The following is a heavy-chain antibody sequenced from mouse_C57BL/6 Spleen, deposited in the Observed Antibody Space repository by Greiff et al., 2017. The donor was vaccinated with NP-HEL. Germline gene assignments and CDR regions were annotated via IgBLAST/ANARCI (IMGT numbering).Heavy chain of an antibody. CDR2: IRNKANGYTT. Sequence: EVKVVESGGGLVQPGGSLSLSCAASGFTFTDYYMSWVRQPPGKALEWLGFIRNKANGYTTEYSASVKGRFTISRDNSQSILYLQMNALGAEDSATYYCARKGSNCDGAWFAYWGQGTLVTVSA. CDR1: GFTFTDYY. J-gene: IGHJ3*01. D-gene: IGHD4-1*01. V-gene: IGHV7-3*01. CDR3: ARKGSNCDGAWFAY.